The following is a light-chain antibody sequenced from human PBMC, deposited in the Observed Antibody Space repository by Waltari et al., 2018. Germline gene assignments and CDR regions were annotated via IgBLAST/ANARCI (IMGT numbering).Light chain of an antibody. V-gene: IGKV1-39*01. CDR2: GAT. Sequence: DIQMTQSPSSLSASVGDRVTITCRARQSINTYLNWYQRKPGEAPKLLIYGATTLESGVPSRFSGSGSGTDFTLTISSLQPEDFATYYCQQGYRIPLAFGPGAKVEMK. CDR3: QQGYRIPLA. J-gene: IGKJ3*01. CDR1: QSINTY.